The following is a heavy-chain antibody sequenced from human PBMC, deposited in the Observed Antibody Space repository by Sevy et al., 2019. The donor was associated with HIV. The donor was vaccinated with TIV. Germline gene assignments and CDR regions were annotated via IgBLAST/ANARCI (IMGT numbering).Heavy chain of an antibody. Sequence: GGSLRLSCAASGFTFRTYSMNWVRQAPGKGLEWLSSISDDSRNIYYSDSVKGRFTISRANAKNILYLQMNNLRVEDTATVYCASDFRIFGVVSGIDYWGQGNLVTVSS. CDR2: ISDDSRNI. J-gene: IGHJ4*02. V-gene: IGHV3-21*04. D-gene: IGHD3-3*01. CDR1: GFTFRTYS. CDR3: ASDFRIFGVVSGIDY.